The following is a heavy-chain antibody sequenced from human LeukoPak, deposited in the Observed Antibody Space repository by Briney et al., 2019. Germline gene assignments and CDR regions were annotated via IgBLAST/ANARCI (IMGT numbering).Heavy chain of an antibody. CDR2: ISSTSNYI. V-gene: IGHV3-21*01. D-gene: IGHD5-18*01. CDR3: ARDDRYSYGYSQSGHFDY. Sequence: GGSLRLSCAASGFTFSSYSMNWVRQARGKGLEWVSSISSTSNYIYYADSVKGRFTISRDNAKTSLNLQMNSLRAEDTAVYYCARDDRYSYGYSQSGHFDYWGQGTLVTVSS. J-gene: IGHJ4*02. CDR1: GFTFSSYS.